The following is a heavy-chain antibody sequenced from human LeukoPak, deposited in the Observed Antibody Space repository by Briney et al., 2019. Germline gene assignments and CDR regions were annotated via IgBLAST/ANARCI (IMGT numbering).Heavy chain of an antibody. CDR2: TYYRSKWFN. D-gene: IGHD2-15*01. V-gene: IGHV6-1*01. J-gene: IGHJ1*01. Sequence: SRTLSLTCAISGDSVSSNSATWNWIRQSPSRGLEWLGRTYYRSKWFNDYAVSVQSRIVINPDTSKNQFSLQLNSVTPEDTAVYYCARSRYCSGGSCLAQYFQYWGQGTLVTVPS. CDR1: GDSVSSNSAT. CDR3: ARSRYCSGGSCLAQYFQY.